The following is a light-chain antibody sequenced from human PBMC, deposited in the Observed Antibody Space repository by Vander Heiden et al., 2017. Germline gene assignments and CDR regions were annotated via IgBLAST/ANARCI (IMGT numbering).Light chain of an antibody. V-gene: IGLV1-47*02. J-gene: IGLJ3*02. CDR3: AAWDDSLSGPWV. Sequence: QSVVAQPPSASGTPGRRVTISCSGSSSNIGSNYVYWYQQPPGTAPQLRIDSNNQRPSGVPDRFSGSKSGTSASLAISGLRSEDEADYYCAAWDDSLSGPWVFGGGTKLTVL. CDR1: SSNIGSNY. CDR2: SNN.